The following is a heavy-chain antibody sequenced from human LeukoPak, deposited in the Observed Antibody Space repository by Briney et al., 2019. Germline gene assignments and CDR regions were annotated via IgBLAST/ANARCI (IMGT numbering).Heavy chain of an antibody. Sequence: GGSLRLSCAASGFTFSSYGMHWVRQAPGKGLEWVAVIWYDGSNKYYADSVKGRFTISRDNSKNTLYLQMNSLRAEDTVVYYCAREYSSSSWFNYYYGMDVWGQGTTVTVSS. CDR2: IWYDGSNK. J-gene: IGHJ6*02. D-gene: IGHD6-6*01. V-gene: IGHV3-33*01. CDR3: AREYSSSSWFNYYYGMDV. CDR1: GFTFSSYG.